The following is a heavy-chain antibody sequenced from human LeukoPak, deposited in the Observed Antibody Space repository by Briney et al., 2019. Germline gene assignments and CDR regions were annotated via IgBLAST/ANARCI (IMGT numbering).Heavy chain of an antibody. Sequence: SETLSLTCTVSSGSIGSSSNYWGWIRQAPGKGLEWIGNVYYSGSTFYNPSLKSRVTISVDTSKNQFSLKLSSVTAADTAVYYCARGELRYFDWLLYPSLGYWGQGTLVTVSS. CDR3: ARGELRYFDWLLYPSLGY. J-gene: IGHJ4*02. D-gene: IGHD3-9*01. CDR1: SGSIGSSSNY. V-gene: IGHV4-39*01. CDR2: VYYSGST.